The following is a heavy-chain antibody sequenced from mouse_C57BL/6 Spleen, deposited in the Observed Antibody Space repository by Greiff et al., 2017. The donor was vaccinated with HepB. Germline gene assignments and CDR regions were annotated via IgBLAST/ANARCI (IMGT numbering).Heavy chain of an antibody. J-gene: IGHJ3*01. CDR3: ARGGFGWFAY. Sequence: EVQLVESGGGLVQPGGSLSLSCAASGFTFTDYYMSWVRQPPGKALEWLGFIRNKANGYTTEYSASVKGRFTISRDNSQSILYLQMNALRAEDSATYYCARGGFGWFAYWGQGTLVTVSA. CDR1: GFTFTDYY. CDR2: IRNKANGYTT. V-gene: IGHV7-3*01.